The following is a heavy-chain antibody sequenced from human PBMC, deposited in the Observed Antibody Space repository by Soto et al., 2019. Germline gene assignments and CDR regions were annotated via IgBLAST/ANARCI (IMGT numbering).Heavy chain of an antibody. D-gene: IGHD1-26*01. J-gene: IGHJ4*02. CDR3: ARGIASGSYSGDY. V-gene: IGHV1-69*13. CDR2: IIPIFGTA. CDR1: GGTFSSYS. Sequence: GASVKVSCKASGGTFSSYSISWVRQAPGQGLEWMGGIIPIFGTANYAQKFQGRVTITADESTSKAYMELSSLRSEDTAVYYCARGIASGSYSGDYWGQGTLVTVYS.